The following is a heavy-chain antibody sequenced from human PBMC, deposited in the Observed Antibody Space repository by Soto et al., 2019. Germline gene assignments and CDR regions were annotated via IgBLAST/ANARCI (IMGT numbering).Heavy chain of an antibody. Sequence: EVQLLESGGGLVQPGGSLRLSCAASGFTFSSYAMSWVRQAPGKGLEWVSAISGSGGSTYYADSVKGRFTISRDNSKNTLYKKRKGLGAEDTAVYYCAKEGDVIAAAGTSGSAPWGKGTLVPVSS. CDR1: GFTFSSYA. CDR2: ISGSGGST. J-gene: IGHJ5*02. D-gene: IGHD6-13*01. CDR3: AKEGDVIAAAGTSGSAP. V-gene: IGHV3-23*01.